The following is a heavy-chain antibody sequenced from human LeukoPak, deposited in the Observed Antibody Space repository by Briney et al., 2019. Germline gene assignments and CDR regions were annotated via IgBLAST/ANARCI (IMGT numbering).Heavy chain of an antibody. CDR3: ASRPGIAVADRDY. Sequence: PSETLSLTCTVSGGSISSSSYYWGWIRQPPGKGLEWIGSIYYSGSTYYNPSLKSRVTISVDTSKNQFSLKLSSVTAADTAVYYCASRPGIAVADRDYWGQGTLVTVSS. D-gene: IGHD6-19*01. CDR1: GGSISSSSYY. V-gene: IGHV4-39*01. J-gene: IGHJ4*02. CDR2: IYYSGST.